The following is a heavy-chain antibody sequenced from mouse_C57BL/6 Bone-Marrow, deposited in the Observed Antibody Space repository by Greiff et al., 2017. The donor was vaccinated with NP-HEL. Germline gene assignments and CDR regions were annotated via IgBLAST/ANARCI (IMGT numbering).Heavy chain of an antibody. CDR3: ARTRDYDLYFDY. CDR1: GFSLTSYG. J-gene: IGHJ2*01. CDR2: IWSGGST. V-gene: IGHV2-2*01. D-gene: IGHD2-4*01. Sequence: VQLQESGPGLVQPSQSLSITCTVSGFSLTSYGVHWVRQSPGKGLEWLGVIWSGGSTVYNAAFISRLSISKDNSKSQVFFKMNSLQADDTAIYYCARTRDYDLYFDYWGQGTTLTVSS.